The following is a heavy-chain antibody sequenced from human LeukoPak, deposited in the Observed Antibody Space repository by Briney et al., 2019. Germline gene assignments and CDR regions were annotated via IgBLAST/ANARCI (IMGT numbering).Heavy chain of an antibody. D-gene: IGHD2-21*01. CDR3: VRDEDGLIGDS. CDR1: GFTFNPYW. J-gene: IGHJ4*02. Sequence: PWGSLRLSCAASGFTFNPYWINWVRQAPGKGLVWVSRINHDGSDTNYAGSVEGRFTISRDNAKNTLYLQMNSLRVEDTAVYYCVRDEDGLIGDSWGQGTLVTISS. V-gene: IGHV3-74*01. CDR2: INHDGSDT.